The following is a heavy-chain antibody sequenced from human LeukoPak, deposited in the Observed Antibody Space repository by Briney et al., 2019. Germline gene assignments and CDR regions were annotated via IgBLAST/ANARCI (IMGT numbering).Heavy chain of an antibody. CDR3: AHLLRYFDWLDAFDI. J-gene: IGHJ3*02. D-gene: IGHD3-9*01. V-gene: IGHV2-5*01. Sequence: PGXALEGXXLIYWNEDKRYNPSLKSRLTITNDTSKNQVVLTMTNMDPVDTATYYCAHLLRYFDWLDAFDIWGQGTMVTVSS. CDR2: IYWNEDK.